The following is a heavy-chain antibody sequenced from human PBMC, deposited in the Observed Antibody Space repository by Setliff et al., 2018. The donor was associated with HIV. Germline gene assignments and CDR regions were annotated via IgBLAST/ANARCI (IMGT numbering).Heavy chain of an antibody. CDR2: INPSGGRT. V-gene: IGHV1-46*01. J-gene: IGHJ2*01. CDR1: GYTFTNYY. Sequence: GASVKVSCKASGYTFTNYYIHWVRQAPGQGLEWMGLINPSGGRTSYAQKFQGRLTMTRDTSRSTVYMELGSLRSEDTAVYYCARDRVMSAVKFWYFDLWGRGTLVTVSS. CDR3: ARDRVMSAVKFWYFDL. D-gene: IGHD2-8*01.